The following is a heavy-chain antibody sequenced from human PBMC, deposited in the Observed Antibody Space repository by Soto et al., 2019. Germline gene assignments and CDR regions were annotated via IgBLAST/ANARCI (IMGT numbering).Heavy chain of an antibody. Sequence: GGSLRLSCAASGFIFSDYNVNWVRQAPGKGLEWVSYISSDSDIIYYADSVKGRFTISRDSAKNSLYLQMNSLRAEDTAVYYCVREYGNYVRFFDYWGQGTLVTVSS. CDR2: ISSDSDII. CDR1: GFIFSDYN. V-gene: IGHV3-48*01. J-gene: IGHJ4*02. D-gene: IGHD4-17*01. CDR3: VREYGNYVRFFDY.